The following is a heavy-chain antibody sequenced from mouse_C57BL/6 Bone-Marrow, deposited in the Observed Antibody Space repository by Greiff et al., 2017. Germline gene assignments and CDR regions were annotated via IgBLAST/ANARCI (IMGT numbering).Heavy chain of an antibody. CDR3: TTGSGV. V-gene: IGHV14-4*01. J-gene: IGHJ1*03. CDR2: IDPENGDT. Sequence: VQLKESGAELVRPGASVKLSCTASGFNIKADYMHWVKQRPEQGLEWIGWIDPENGDTEYASKFQGKATITADTSSNTAYLQLSSLTSEDTAVYYCTTGSGVWGTGTTVTVSS. CDR1: GFNIKADY.